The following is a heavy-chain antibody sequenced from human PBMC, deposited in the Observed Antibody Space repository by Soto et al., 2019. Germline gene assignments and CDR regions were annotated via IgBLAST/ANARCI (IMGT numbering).Heavy chain of an antibody. Sequence: EVQLVESGGGLVQPGGSLRLSCAASGFTFSSYWMSWVRQAPGKGLEWVANIKQDGSEKYYVDSVKGRFTISRDNAKNSLYLQMNSLRAEDTAVYYCARESYYDSSGFHDAFDIWGQGTMVTVSS. J-gene: IGHJ3*02. CDR1: GFTFSSYW. V-gene: IGHV3-7*01. D-gene: IGHD3-22*01. CDR3: ARESYYDSSGFHDAFDI. CDR2: IKQDGSEK.